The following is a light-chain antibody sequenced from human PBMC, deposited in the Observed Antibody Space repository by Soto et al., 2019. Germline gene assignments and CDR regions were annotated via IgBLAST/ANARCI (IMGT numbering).Light chain of an antibody. J-gene: IGKJ1*01. CDR1: QSISSY. Sequence: IQMTQSPSSLSASVGDRVTITCRASQSISSYLNWYQQKPGKAPKLLIYAASSLQSGVPSRFSGSGSGTEFTLTISSLQPVDFATYYCQQSYSTLWTFGQGTKVEIK. CDR2: AAS. CDR3: QQSYSTLWT. V-gene: IGKV1-39*01.